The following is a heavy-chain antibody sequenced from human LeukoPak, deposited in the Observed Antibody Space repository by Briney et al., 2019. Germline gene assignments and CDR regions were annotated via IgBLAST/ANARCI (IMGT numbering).Heavy chain of an antibody. CDR2: IKQDGSEK. V-gene: IGHV3-7*01. J-gene: IGHJ4*02. Sequence: PGGSLRLSCAPSGFTFTNYWMNWVRQAPGKGLGWVANIKQDGSEKYYVDSVKGRFSISRDNAKNSLYLQMSSLRVEDTAVYYCAREGKTSRSQTYWGQGTLVTVSS. CDR1: GFTFTNYW. CDR3: AREGKTSRSQTY.